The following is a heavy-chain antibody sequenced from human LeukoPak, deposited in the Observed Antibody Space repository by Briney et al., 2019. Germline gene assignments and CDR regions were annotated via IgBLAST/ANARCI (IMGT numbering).Heavy chain of an antibody. CDR2: MNPNSGNT. J-gene: IGHJ5*02. V-gene: IGHV1-8*01. D-gene: IGHD5-12*01. CDR3: ARGQGIVATTWFDP. Sequence: ASVKVSCKASGYTFTSYDINWVRQATGQGLEWMGWMNPNSGNTGYAQKFQGRVTMTRNTSISTAYMELSSLRSEDTAAYYCARGQGIVATTWFDPWGQGTLVTVSS. CDR1: GYTFTSYD.